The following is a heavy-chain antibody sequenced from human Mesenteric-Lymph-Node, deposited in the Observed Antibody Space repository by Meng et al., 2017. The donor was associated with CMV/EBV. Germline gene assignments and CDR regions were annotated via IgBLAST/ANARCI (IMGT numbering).Heavy chain of an antibody. CDR1: GGPINNFY. CDR2: IFNSGIT. V-gene: IGHV4-59*01. J-gene: IGHJ4*02. Sequence: SETLSLTCTVSGGPINNFYWNWIRQPPGKGLEWIGYIFNSGITNYIPSLKSRVTISVDTSKNQFSLRLSSVTAADTAVYYCARAGTYERSFDYWGQGTLVTVSS. CDR3: ARAGTYERSFDY. D-gene: IGHD1-26*01.